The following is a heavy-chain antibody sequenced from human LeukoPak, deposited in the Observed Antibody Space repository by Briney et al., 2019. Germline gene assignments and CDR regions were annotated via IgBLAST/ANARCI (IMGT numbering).Heavy chain of an antibody. Sequence: GGSLRLSCAASGFTFGRYAMSWVRQAPGKGLEWVSTISGSAGSTYYADSVKGRFTISRDNSKNTLYLQMNSLRAEDTAVYYCAKLKRELEYYFDYWGQGTLVTVSS. CDR3: AKLKRELEYYFDY. D-gene: IGHD1-26*01. J-gene: IGHJ4*02. CDR1: GFTFGRYA. CDR2: ISGSAGST. V-gene: IGHV3-23*01.